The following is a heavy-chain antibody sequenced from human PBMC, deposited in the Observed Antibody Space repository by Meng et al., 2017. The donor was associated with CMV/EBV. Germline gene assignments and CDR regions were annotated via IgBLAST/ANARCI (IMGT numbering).Heavy chain of an antibody. CDR3: AAGLETQEYYFDY. V-gene: IGHV3-48*04. J-gene: IGHJ4*02. CDR1: GFTFSSYS. D-gene: IGHD3/OR15-3a*01. CDR2: ISSSSSTI. Sequence: GESLKISCAASGFTFSSYSMNWVRQAPGKGLEWVSYISSSSSTIYYADSVKGRFTISRDNAKNSLYLQMNSLRAEDTAVYYCAAGLETQEYYFDYWGQGTLVTFSS.